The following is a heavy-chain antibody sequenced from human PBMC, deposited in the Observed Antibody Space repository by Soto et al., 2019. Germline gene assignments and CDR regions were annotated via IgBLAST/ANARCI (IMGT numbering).Heavy chain of an antibody. CDR2: ISAYNGNT. CDR3: ARDRGGCYYDSSGYCLDYFDY. Sequence: ASVKVSCKASGYTFTSYGISWVRQAPGQGLEWMGWISAYNGNTNYAQKLQGRVTMTTDTSTSTAYMELRSLRSDDTAVYYCARDRGGCYYDSSGYCLDYFDYWGQGTLVTVSS. CDR1: GYTFTSYG. J-gene: IGHJ4*02. D-gene: IGHD3-22*01. V-gene: IGHV1-18*04.